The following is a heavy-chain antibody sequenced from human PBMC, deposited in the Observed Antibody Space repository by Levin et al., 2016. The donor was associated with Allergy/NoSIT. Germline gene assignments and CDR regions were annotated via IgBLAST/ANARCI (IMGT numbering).Heavy chain of an antibody. Sequence: SVKVSCKASGGTFSSYNITWVRQAPGQGLEWMGGINPMSGKTKYAENFQGRVTITADKSTRTAYMELSSLRPEDTAVFYCARAPTEYYGLDVWGQGTTVTVSS. CDR1: GGTFSSYN. V-gene: IGHV1-69*06. CDR3: ARAPTEYYGLDV. CDR2: INPMSGKT. J-gene: IGHJ6*02.